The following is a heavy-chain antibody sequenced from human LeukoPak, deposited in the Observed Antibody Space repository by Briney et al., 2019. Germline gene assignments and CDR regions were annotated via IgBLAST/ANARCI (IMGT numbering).Heavy chain of an antibody. CDR1: GFTFSSYS. D-gene: IGHD6-25*01. J-gene: IGHJ4*02. CDR3: ARDAPSRLFDY. CDR2: ISSSSSTI. V-gene: IGHV3-48*04. Sequence: PGGSLRLSCAASGFTFSSYSRNWVRQAPGKGLEWVSYISSSSSTIYYADSVKGRFTISRDNAKNSLYLQMNSLRAEDTAVYYCARDAPSRLFDYWGQGTLVTVSS.